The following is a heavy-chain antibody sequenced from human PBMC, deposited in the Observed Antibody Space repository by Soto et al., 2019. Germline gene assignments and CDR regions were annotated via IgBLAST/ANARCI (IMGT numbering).Heavy chain of an antibody. J-gene: IGHJ5*02. CDR1: GGSFSGYY. CDR3: ARSRHLMVRGVKGWFDP. Sequence: PAETLSLTCAVYGGSFSGYYWSWIRQPPGKGLEWVGEINHSGSTNYNPSLKSRVTISVDTSKNQFSLKLSSVTAADTAVYYCARSRHLMVRGVKGWFDPWGQGTLVTVSS. D-gene: IGHD3-10*01. V-gene: IGHV4-34*01. CDR2: INHSGST.